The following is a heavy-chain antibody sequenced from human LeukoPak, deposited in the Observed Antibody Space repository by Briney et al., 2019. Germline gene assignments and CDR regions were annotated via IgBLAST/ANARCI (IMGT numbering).Heavy chain of an antibody. V-gene: IGHV3-48*01. CDR2: VRTRGDPT. CDR1: GFRFDSYP. CDR3: VRDVDYAFDY. J-gene: IGHJ4*02. D-gene: IGHD4-17*01. Sequence: GGSLRLSCAATGFRFDSYPMNWVRQPPGKGMEWLSNVRTRGDPTSYADSVRGRFTISRDNAKKSLFLQINSLRVEDTAVYFCVRDVDYAFDYWGQGVLVIVSS.